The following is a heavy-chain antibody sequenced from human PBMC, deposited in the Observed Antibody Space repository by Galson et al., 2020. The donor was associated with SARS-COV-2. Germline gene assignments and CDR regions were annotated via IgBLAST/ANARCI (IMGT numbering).Heavy chain of an antibody. D-gene: IGHD6-13*01. Sequence: GESLKISCAASGFTFSSYAMSWVRQAPGKGLEWVSAISGSGGSTYYADSVKGRFTISRDNSKNTLYLQMNSLRAEDTAVYYCAKDPGIAAAGVYYYYGMDVWGQGTTVTVSS. CDR3: AKDPGIAAAGVYYYYGMDV. J-gene: IGHJ6*02. CDR1: GFTFSSYA. CDR2: ISGSGGST. V-gene: IGHV3-23*01.